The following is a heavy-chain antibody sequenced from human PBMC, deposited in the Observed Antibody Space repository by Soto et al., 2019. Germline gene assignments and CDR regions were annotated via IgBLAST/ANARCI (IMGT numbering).Heavy chain of an antibody. CDR1: GLTFSDAW. CDR3: IWESKFYSAWR. J-gene: IGHJ4*02. D-gene: IGHD1-26*01. Sequence: VQVVESGGGLVKPGGSLRLSCTVSGLTFSDAWLNWVRQAPGKGLEWVGRIKSNAGSATPDYAAPVKGRFTISRDDSKGRLYLQMNSLQTDDTAVYYCIWESKFYSAWRWGQGTLVTVST. CDR2: IKSNAGSATP. V-gene: IGHV3-15*07.